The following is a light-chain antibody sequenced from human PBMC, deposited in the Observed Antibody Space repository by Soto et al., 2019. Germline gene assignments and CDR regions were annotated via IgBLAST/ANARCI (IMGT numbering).Light chain of an antibody. V-gene: IGKV1-39*01. CDR2: GAS. CDR1: RSISTS. Sequence: DIQMTQCPASLSGSVGYRLTITCRTSRSISTSLNWYLQKPGEAPKLLIYGASSLQSGVPSRFSGRGSGTDFTLTISNLQPEDFAIYYCQQSYTILRTFGQGTKVDIK. J-gene: IGKJ1*01. CDR3: QQSYTILRT.